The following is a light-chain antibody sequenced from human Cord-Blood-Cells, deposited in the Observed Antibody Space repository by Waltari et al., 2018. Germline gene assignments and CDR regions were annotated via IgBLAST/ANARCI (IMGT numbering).Light chain of an antibody. CDR2: KDS. V-gene: IGLV3-25*02. CDR1: ALQKQY. J-gene: IGLJ3*02. CDR3: QSADSSGTYRV. Sequence: YELPHPPSVSVSPGQTARITCSGDALQKQYAYWYQQKPGQAPVLVIYKDSERPSGIPERFSGSSSGTTVTLTISGVQAEDEADYYCQSADSSGTYRVFGGGTKLTVL.